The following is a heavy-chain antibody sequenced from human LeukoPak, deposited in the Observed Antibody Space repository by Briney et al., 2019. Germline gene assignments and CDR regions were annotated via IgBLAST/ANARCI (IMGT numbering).Heavy chain of an antibody. J-gene: IGHJ4*02. CDR1: GYTFTSYG. Sequence: GASVKVSCKASGYTFTSYGISWVRQAPGQGLEWMGWISAYNGATNYAQKFQGRVTMTTDTSTSTAYMELRSLRSDDTAVYYCARDRRSGPSYFDHWGQGTLVTVSS. CDR2: ISAYNGAT. D-gene: IGHD6-25*01. V-gene: IGHV1-18*01. CDR3: ARDRRSGPSYFDH.